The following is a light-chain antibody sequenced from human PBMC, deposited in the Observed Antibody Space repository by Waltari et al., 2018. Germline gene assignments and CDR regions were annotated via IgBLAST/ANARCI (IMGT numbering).Light chain of an antibody. CDR2: DVT. J-gene: IGLJ2*01. V-gene: IGLV2-11*01. CDR3: CSYAGNYVV. CDR1: SPALGGYHY. Sequence: QSALTQPRSVSGSPGQSGTISITGTSPALGGYHYFSWTHPHPGNAPKRMVYDVTKRPSGVPDRFSGSKSGHSASLTISGLQGEDEADYYCCSYAGNYVVFGGGTKLTVL.